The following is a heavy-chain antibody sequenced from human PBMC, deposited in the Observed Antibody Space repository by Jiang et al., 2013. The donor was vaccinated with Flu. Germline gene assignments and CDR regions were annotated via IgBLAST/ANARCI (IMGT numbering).Heavy chain of an antibody. V-gene: IGHV3-7*01. CDR3: AGGTGWLMTS. Sequence: RLSCAASGLTFSSYWMNWVRQASREGGVEWVANIEQDGSEKNYVDSVRGRFTISRDNAKNSLYLQMNSLSGEDTAVYYCAGGTGWLMTSWGQGTLVTVSS. CDR2: IEQDGSEK. CDR1: GLTFSSYW. J-gene: IGHJ3*01. D-gene: IGHD6-19*01.